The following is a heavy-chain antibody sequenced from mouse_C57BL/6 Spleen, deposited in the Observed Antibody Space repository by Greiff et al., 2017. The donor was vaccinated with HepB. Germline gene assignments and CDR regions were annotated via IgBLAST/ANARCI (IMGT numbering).Heavy chain of an antibody. CDR1: GYTFTSYW. CDR2: IDPSDSET. Sequence: VQLQQSGAELVRPGSSVKLSCKASGYTFTSYWMHWVKQRPIQGLEWIGNIDPSDSETHYNQKFKDKATLTVDKSSSTAYMQLSSLTSEDSAVYYCARGVGWYVDVWGTGTTVTVSS. J-gene: IGHJ1*03. CDR3: ARGVGWYVDV. V-gene: IGHV1-52*01. D-gene: IGHD1-1*02.